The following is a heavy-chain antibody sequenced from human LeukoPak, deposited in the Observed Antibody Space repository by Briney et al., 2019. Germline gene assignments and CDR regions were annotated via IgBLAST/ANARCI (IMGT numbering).Heavy chain of an antibody. CDR2: IYHSGST. V-gene: IGHV4-34*01. Sequence: SETLSLTCAVYGGSFSGYYWSWIRQPPGKGLEWIGSIYHSGSTYYNPSLKSRVTISVDTSKNQFSLKLSSVAAADTAVYYCARVPYDSSGYYPFDYWGQGTLVTVSS. D-gene: IGHD3-22*01. J-gene: IGHJ4*02. CDR1: GGSFSGYY. CDR3: ARVPYDSSGYYPFDY.